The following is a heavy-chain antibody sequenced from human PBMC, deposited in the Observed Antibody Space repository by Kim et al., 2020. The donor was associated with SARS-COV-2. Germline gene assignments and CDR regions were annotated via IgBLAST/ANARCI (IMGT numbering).Heavy chain of an antibody. J-gene: IGHJ4*02. D-gene: IGHD2-2*01. CDR3: ARARPPIDQLPTYYLDY. CDR2: IYHSGST. Sequence: SETLSLTCAVSGDSISSGGYSWSWIRQPPGKGLEWIGYIYHSGSTYYNPSLKSRVTISVDRSKNQFSLKLSSVTAADTAVYYCARARPPIDQLPTYYLDYWGQGTLVTVSS. V-gene: IGHV4-30-2*01. CDR1: GDSISSGGYS.